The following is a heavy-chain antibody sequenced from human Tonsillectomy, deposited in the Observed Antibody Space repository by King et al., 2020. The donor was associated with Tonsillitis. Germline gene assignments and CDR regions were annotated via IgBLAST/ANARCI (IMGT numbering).Heavy chain of an antibody. Sequence: VLLVESGGGLVQPGGSLRLSCAASGFTFSHYWLSWVRQAPGKGLEWVANIKQDGSEKYYVDSMKGRVTISRDNAKSSVYLQMNSLRAEDTAMYYCARVGGCTNGVCYNGAFSMWGQGTMVTVSS. CDR3: ARVGGCTNGVCYNGAFSM. CDR2: IKQDGSEK. CDR1: GFTFSHYW. D-gene: IGHD2-8*01. V-gene: IGHV3-7*03. J-gene: IGHJ3*02.